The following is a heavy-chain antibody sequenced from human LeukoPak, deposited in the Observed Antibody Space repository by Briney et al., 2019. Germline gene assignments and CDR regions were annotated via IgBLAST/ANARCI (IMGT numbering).Heavy chain of an antibody. Sequence: LSGGSLRLSCAASGFTFTNNFMSWVRQVPGKGLEWVASIKQDGSETTYADSVRGRFTIFRDNAKDSVYLQMNSLRAEDSATYYCVREGFYFFDFWGQGTLVTVSS. V-gene: IGHV3-7*01. CDR2: IKQDGSET. J-gene: IGHJ4*01. CDR1: GFTFTNNF. CDR3: VREGFYFFDF.